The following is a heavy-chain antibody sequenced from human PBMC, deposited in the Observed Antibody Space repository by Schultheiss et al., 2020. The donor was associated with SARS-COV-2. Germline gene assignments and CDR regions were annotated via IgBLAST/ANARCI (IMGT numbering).Heavy chain of an antibody. V-gene: IGHV2-5*01. Sequence: SGPTLVKPTQTLTLTCTFSGFSLSTSGVGVSWIRQPPGKALEWLAHIFSNDEKSYSTSLKSRLTITKDTSKNQVVLTMTNMDPVDTATYYCAHRRGSPAPHGAFDIWGQGTMVTVSS. CDR2: IFSNDEK. CDR3: AHRRGSPAPHGAFDI. CDR1: GFSLSTSGVG. D-gene: IGHD2-15*01. J-gene: IGHJ3*02.